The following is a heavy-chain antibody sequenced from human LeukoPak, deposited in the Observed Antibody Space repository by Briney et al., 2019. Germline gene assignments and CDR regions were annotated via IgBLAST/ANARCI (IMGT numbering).Heavy chain of an antibody. J-gene: IGHJ3*02. V-gene: IGHV4-34*01. Sequence: SETLSLTCAVYGGSFSGYYWSWIRQPPGKGPEWIGEINHSGSTNYNPSLKSRVTISVDTSKNQFSLKLSSVTAADTAVYYCARVPPADDAFDIWGQGTMVTVSS. CDR2: INHSGST. CDR1: GGSFSGYY. CDR3: ARVPPADDAFDI.